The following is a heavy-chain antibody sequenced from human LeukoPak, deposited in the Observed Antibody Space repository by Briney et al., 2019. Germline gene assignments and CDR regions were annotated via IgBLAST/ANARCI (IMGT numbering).Heavy chain of an antibody. CDR1: GGSFSGYY. Sequence: SETLSLTCAVYGGSFSGYYWSWIRQPPGKGLEWIGEINHSGSTNYNPSLKSRVTISVDTSKNQFSLKLSSVTAADTAVYYCARRLGAFDYWGQGTLVTVSS. V-gene: IGHV4-34*01. J-gene: IGHJ4*02. CDR3: ARRLGAFDY. CDR2: INHSGST. D-gene: IGHD3-16*01.